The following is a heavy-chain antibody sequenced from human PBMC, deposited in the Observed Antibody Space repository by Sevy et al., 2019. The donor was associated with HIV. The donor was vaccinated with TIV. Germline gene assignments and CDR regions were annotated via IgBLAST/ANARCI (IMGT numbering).Heavy chain of an antibody. J-gene: IGHJ6*02. CDR3: ARGDGEDGDLSDYYYYAMDV. V-gene: IGHV3-11*01. D-gene: IGHD4-17*01. CDR2: ISGSGSDI. CDR1: GFTLSDYY. Sequence: GGSLRLSCAASGFTLSDYYMSWIRQAPGKGLEWVSYISGSGSDIYYADSVTGRFTISRDKAKKSLYLQMNSMRSEDTADSDGARGDGEDGDLSDYYYYAMDVWGQGTTVTVSS.